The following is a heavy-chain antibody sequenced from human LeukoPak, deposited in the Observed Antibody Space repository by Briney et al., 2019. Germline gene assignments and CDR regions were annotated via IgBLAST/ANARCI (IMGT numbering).Heavy chain of an antibody. J-gene: IGHJ4*02. D-gene: IGHD6-19*01. CDR3: ARDPYTSGWHQADPDY. V-gene: IGHV3-21*01. Sequence: GGSLRLSCAASGFTFSSYSMNWVRQAPGKGLEWVSSISSSSSYRYYADSVKGRFTISRDNAKNSLYLQMNSLRAEDTAVYYCARDPYTSGWHQADPDYWGQGTLVTVSS. CDR2: ISSSSSYR. CDR1: GFTFSSYS.